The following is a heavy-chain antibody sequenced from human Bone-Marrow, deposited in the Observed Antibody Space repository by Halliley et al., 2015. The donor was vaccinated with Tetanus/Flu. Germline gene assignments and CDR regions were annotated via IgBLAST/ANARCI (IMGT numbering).Heavy chain of an antibody. CDR3: ARRAYCTSTSCYDAFDL. CDR2: IHSSGST. J-gene: IGHJ3*01. CDR1: GDSFSRYY. D-gene: IGHD2-2*01. V-gene: IGHV4-59*08. Sequence: TLSLTCTVSGDSFSRYYWSWIRQPPGKGLDWIAYIHSSGSTNYSPSLKSRVTISMDTSKSQFSLKLTSVSASDTAVYYCARRAYCTSTSCYDAFDLWGQGTMVTVSS.